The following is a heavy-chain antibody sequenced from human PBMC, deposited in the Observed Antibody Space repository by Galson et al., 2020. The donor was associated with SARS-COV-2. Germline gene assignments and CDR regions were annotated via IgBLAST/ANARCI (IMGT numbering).Heavy chain of an antibody. J-gene: IGHJ3*02. CDR2: INPNSGGT. Sequence: ASVKVSCKDSGFTFTGYYMHWVRQAPGQGLEWMGWINPNSGGTNYAQKFQGRVTMTRDTSISTAYMELSRLRSDDTAVYYCARVNTAMTYDAFDIWGQGTMVTVSS. D-gene: IGHD5-18*01. V-gene: IGHV1-2*02. CDR3: ARVNTAMTYDAFDI. CDR1: GFTFTGYY.